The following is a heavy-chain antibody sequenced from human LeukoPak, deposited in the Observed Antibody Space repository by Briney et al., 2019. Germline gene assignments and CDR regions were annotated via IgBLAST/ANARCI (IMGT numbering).Heavy chain of an antibody. D-gene: IGHD3-10*01. CDR2: ISGSGGST. CDR3: AKDVRVGEYYGSGTYLDF. CDR1: GFTFSTYA. Sequence: GGSLRLSCAASGFTFSTYAMSWDRQAPGKGLEWVSLISGSGGSTYYADSVKGRFTISRDKFKNTLFLQMNSLRAEDTAVYYCAKDVRVGEYYGSGTYLDFWGQGTLVTVSS. V-gene: IGHV3-23*01. J-gene: IGHJ4*02.